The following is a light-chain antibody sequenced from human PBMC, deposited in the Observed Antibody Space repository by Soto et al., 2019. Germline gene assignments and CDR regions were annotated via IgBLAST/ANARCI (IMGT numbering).Light chain of an antibody. Sequence: EIVMTQSPATLSVSPGERATVSCRASQTISGNLAWYQQRPGQAPRLLIYGASTRATGIPARFSGSGSGTEFTLTISSLQSEDFAVYYCQQYNNWPPWTFGQGTE. V-gene: IGKV3-15*01. CDR1: QTISGN. CDR3: QQYNNWPPWT. CDR2: GAS. J-gene: IGKJ1*01.